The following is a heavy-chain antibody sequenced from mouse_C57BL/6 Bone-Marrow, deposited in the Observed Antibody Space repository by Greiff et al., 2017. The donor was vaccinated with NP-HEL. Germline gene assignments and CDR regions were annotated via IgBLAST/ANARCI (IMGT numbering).Heavy chain of an antibody. J-gene: IGHJ1*03. D-gene: IGHD1-3*01. V-gene: IGHV1-69*01. CDR1: GYTFTSYW. Sequence: VQLQQPGAELVMPGASVKLSCKASGYTFTSYWMHWVKQRPGQGLEWIGEIDPSDSYTNNNQKFKGKSTLTVDKSSSTAYMQLSSLTSEDSAVYYCARKLYWYFDVWGTGTTVTVSS. CDR2: IDPSDSYT. CDR3: ARKLYWYFDV.